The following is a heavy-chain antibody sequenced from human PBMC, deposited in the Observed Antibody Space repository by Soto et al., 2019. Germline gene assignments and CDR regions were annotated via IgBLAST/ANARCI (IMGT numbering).Heavy chain of an antibody. D-gene: IGHD3-22*01. CDR1: VFTFRSYG. CDR3: AKDAPYYYDSSGYYGPFDY. V-gene: IGHV3-30*18. Sequence: GWSLRLSCAASVFTFRSYGIHWVRQAPGKGLEWVALISYDGGNKYYADSVKGRFTISRDNSKNTLYLQMNSLRDEDTAVYYCAKDAPYYYDSSGYYGPFDYWGQGTLVTVSS. J-gene: IGHJ4*02. CDR2: ISYDGGNK.